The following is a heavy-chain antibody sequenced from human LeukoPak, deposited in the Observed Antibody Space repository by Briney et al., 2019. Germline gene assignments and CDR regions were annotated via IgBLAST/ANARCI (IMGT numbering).Heavy chain of an antibody. V-gene: IGHV4-34*01. CDR2: INHSGST. CDR1: GGSFSGYY. J-gene: IGHJ3*02. Sequence: SETLSLTCAVYGGSFSGYYWSWIRQPPGKGLEWIGEINHSGSTNYNPSLKSRVTISVDTSKNQFSLKLSSVTAADTAVYYCARALTRFDAFDIWGQGTMVTVSS. D-gene: IGHD4-11*01. CDR3: ARALTRFDAFDI.